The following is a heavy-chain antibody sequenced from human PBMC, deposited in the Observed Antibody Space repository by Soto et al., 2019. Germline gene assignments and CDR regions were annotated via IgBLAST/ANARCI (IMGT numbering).Heavy chain of an antibody. CDR3: AKDSMTAGY. V-gene: IGHV3-30*18. J-gene: IGHJ4*02. D-gene: IGHD2-21*02. CDR2: ISYDGTNK. Sequence: QVQLVASGGGVVQPGGSLKLSCAASGFTFRNYGIHWVRQAPGKGLEWVAVISYDGTNKYYADFVKGRFTISRDNSKNTLYLQMNSLRAEDTAVYYCAKDSMTAGYWGQGTLVTVSS. CDR1: GFTFRNYG.